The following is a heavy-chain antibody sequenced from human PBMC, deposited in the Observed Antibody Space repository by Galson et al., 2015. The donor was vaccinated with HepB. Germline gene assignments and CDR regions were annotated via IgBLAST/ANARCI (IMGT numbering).Heavy chain of an antibody. CDR3: VRIGPAAVDS. D-gene: IGHD6-13*01. CDR2: IEWDNKK. V-gene: IGHV2-70*04. Sequence: PALVKPTQTLTLTCTFSGFSLNSREPRVSWIRQPPGKALEWLARIEWDNKKFYSASLKTKLTISKGPSQNQVVLTLTNVDPVDTATYYCVRIGPAAVDSWGLGTLVTVSS. J-gene: IGHJ5*02. CDR1: GFSLNSREPR.